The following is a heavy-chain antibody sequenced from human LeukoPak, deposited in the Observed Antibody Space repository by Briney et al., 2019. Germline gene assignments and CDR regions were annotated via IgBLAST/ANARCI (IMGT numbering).Heavy chain of an antibody. Sequence: ASVKVSCKASGYTFTDRYVHWVRQAPGQGLEWIGWINPNSGGTKYAQNFQGRVSMTRDTSITTAYMELSRLRSDDTAVYYCARDNCSGGSCYVGYFDYWGQGTLVTVSS. CDR2: INPNSGGT. D-gene: IGHD2-15*01. V-gene: IGHV1-2*02. CDR1: GYTFTDRY. CDR3: ARDNCSGGSCYVGYFDY. J-gene: IGHJ4*02.